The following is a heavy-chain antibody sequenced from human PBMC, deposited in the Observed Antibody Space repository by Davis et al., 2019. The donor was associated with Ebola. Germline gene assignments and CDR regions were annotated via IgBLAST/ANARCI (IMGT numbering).Heavy chain of an antibody. CDR1: GFTFSSYG. Sequence: PGGSLRLSCAASGFTFSSYGMNWVRQAPGKGLEWVSYISSSSSTIYYADSVKGRFTISRDNAKNSLYLQMNSLRAEDTAVYYCARGGWLVAAKSLARWGQGTLVTVSS. CDR2: ISSSSSTI. J-gene: IGHJ4*02. V-gene: IGHV3-48*01. D-gene: IGHD2-15*01. CDR3: ARGGWLVAAKSLAR.